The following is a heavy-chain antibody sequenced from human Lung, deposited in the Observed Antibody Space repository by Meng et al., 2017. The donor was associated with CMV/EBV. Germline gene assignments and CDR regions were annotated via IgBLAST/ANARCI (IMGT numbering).Heavy chain of an antibody. Sequence: SCKASGYSFNSYYIHWLRQAPGQGLDWMGIINPSADSTAYAQKFQGRVTMTRDTSTATVCMELSSLRSDDTAVYYCARGPDLNWFDPWGQGTLVTVSS. D-gene: IGHD1-14*01. V-gene: IGHV1-46*02. CDR1: GYSFNSYY. CDR3: ARGPDLNWFDP. CDR2: INPSADST. J-gene: IGHJ5*02.